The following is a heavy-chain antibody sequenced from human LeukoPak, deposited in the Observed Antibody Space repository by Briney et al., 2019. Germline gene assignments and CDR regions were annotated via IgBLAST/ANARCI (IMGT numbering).Heavy chain of an antibody. D-gene: IGHD6-19*01. CDR2: IFDGGST. CDR3: AKDRGRWGSGPGPVDY. V-gene: IGHV3-66*01. J-gene: IGHJ4*02. Sequence: PGGSLRLSCAASGFTVSSQYMTWVRQAPGKGLEWVSLIFDGGSTYYADSVKDRFSISRDTSKNTMDLQMNSLTAEDTAVYYCAKDRGRWGSGPGPVDYWGQGTLVTVSS. CDR1: GFTVSSQY.